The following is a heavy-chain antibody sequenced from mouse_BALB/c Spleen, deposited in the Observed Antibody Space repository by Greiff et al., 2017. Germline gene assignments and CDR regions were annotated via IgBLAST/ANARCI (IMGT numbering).Heavy chain of an antibody. CDR2: IRNKANGYTT. V-gene: IGHV7-3*02. CDR3: ASSYYDAMDY. J-gene: IGHJ4*01. Sequence: EAQGVESGGGLVQPGGSLRLSCATSGFTFTDYYMSWVRQPPGKALEWLGFIRNKANGYTTEYSASVKGRFTISRDNSQSILYLQMNTLRAEDSATYYCASSYYDAMDYWGQGTSVTVSS. CDR1: GFTFTDYY. D-gene: IGHD2-10*01.